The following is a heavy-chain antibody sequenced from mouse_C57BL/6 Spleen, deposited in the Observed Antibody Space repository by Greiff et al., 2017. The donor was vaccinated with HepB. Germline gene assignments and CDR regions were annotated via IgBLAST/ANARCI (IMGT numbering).Heavy chain of an antibody. Sequence: VKLQQSGAELVKPGASVKISCKASGYAFSSYWMNWVKQRPGKGLEWIGQIYPGDGDTNYNGKFKGKATLTADKSSSTAYMQLSSLTSEDSAVYFCATKGSSYLYAMDYWGQGTSVTVSS. V-gene: IGHV1-80*01. D-gene: IGHD1-1*01. J-gene: IGHJ4*01. CDR1: GYAFSSYW. CDR2: IYPGDGDT. CDR3: ATKGSSYLYAMDY.